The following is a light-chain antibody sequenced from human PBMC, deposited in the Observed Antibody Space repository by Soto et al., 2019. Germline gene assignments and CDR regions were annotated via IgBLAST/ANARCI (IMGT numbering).Light chain of an antibody. V-gene: IGKV1-33*01. Sequence: DIQMTQSPSSLSASVGDRVIITCQASQDIGNYLNWYQQKPGIAPKLLIYDASNLQAGVPSRFSGSGSGTYFTFIISKLQPEDFATYYFQHYDGPPNTFGQGTKLEIK. CDR3: QHYDGPPNT. CDR2: DAS. CDR1: QDIGNY. J-gene: IGKJ2*01.